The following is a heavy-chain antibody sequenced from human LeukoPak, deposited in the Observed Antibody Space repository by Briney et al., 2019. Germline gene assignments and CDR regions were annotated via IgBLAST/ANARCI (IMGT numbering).Heavy chain of an antibody. CDR2: ISVYNGNT. CDR1: GYTFTIYG. V-gene: IGHV1-18*01. D-gene: IGHD3-3*01. Sequence: ASVSLSCKAAGYTFTIYGISWVRQAPGQGLEWMGRISVYNGNTNYAQKLQGRVTITTDTSTSTAYRGLRSPRSDDTAVYYCARDGRSTGITIFGVVIIAYNWFDPWGQGTLVTVSS. J-gene: IGHJ5*02. CDR3: ARDGRSTGITIFGVVIIAYNWFDP.